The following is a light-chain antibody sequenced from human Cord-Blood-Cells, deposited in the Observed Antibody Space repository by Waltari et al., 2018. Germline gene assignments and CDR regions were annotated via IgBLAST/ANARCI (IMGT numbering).Light chain of an antibody. CDR3: QSYDSSLSGSV. CDR1: SSNVGARSH. V-gene: IGLV1-40*01. Sequence: QHVLPPPHSVSGAPGQRVTISCPGRSSNVGARSHVHGYQQLPGTAPQLLIYGNSNRPSGVPDRFSGYKSGTSASLSITGLQGEDEADYYCQSYDSSLSGSVFGGGTKLTVL. CDR2: GNS. J-gene: IGLJ3*02.